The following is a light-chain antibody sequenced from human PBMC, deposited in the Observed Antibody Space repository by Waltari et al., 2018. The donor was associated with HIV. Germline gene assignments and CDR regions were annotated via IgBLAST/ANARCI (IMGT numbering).Light chain of an antibody. CDR1: QSVLYSSDNKNY. Sequence: DIVMTQSPDSLAVSLGERAAINCKSSQSVLYSSDNKNYLAWYQQRPGQSPKLLIYWASTRESGVPDRFSGSGSGTDFTLTISSLQAEDVAVYYCQQSYSPPLTFGGGTKVEIK. CDR2: WAS. J-gene: IGKJ4*01. V-gene: IGKV4-1*01. CDR3: QQSYSPPLT.